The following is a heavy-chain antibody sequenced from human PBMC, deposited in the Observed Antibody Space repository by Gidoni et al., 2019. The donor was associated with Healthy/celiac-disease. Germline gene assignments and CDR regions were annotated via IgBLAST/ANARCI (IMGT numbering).Heavy chain of an antibody. Sequence: GRFTISRDNAKNSLYLQMNSLRAEDTALYYCAKEDCSGGSCLLDPWGQGTLVTVSS. CDR3: AKEDCSGGSCLLDP. J-gene: IGHJ5*02. D-gene: IGHD2-15*01. V-gene: IGHV3-9*01.